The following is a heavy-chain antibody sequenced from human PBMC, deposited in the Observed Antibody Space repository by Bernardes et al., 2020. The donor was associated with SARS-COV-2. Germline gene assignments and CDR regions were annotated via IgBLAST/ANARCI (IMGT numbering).Heavy chain of an antibody. CDR3: ATSIAVAGVGGGFDY. V-gene: IGHV3-23*01. Sequence: GGSLRLSCAASGFTFSSYAMSWVRQAPGKGLEWFSAISGSGGSTYYADSVKGRFTISRDNSKNTLYLQMNSLRAEDTAVYYCATSIAVAGVGGGFDYWGQGTLVTVSS. CDR2: ISGSGGST. J-gene: IGHJ4*02. D-gene: IGHD6-19*01. CDR1: GFTFSSYA.